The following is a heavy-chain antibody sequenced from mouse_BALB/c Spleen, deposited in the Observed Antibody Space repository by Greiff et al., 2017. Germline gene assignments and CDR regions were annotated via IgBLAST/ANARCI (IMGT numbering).Heavy chain of an antibody. CDR3: TERGSYGNRYYLDY. V-gene: IGHV6-6*02. D-gene: IGHD2-1*01. CDR1: GFTFSNYW. Sequence: DVMLVESGGGLVQPGGSMKLSCVASGFTFSNYWMNWVRQSPEKGLEWVAEIRLKSNNYASHYAESVKGRFTISRDDSKSSVYLQMNNLRAEDTGIYYCTERGSYGNRYYLDYWGQGTTLTVSS. CDR2: IRLKSNNYAS. J-gene: IGHJ2*01.